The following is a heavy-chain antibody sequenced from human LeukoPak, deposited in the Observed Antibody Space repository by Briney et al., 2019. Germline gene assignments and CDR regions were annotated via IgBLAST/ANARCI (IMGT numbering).Heavy chain of an antibody. V-gene: IGHV3-66*02. CDR1: GFTVSSNY. CDR2: IYSGGST. D-gene: IGHD2-15*01. CDR3: ASRGIVVVVAEDYYGMDV. Sequence: QSGGSLRLSCAASGFTVSSNYMSWVRQAPGKGLEWVSVIYSGGSTYYADSVKGRFTISRDNSKNTLYLQMNSLRAEDTAVYYCASRGIVVVVAEDYYGMDVWGQGTTVTVSS. J-gene: IGHJ6*02.